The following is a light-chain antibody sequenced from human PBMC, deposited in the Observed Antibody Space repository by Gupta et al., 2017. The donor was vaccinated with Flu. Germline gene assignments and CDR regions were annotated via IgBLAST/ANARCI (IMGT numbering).Light chain of an antibody. CDR3: EAWDDTLNGPV. V-gene: IGLV1-44*01. CDR1: SFNIGTNT. CDR2: TNN. Sequence: QSLLTQPPSASGTPGQRVTISCSGSSFNIGTNTVNWYQQLPGTAPKVLIYTNNQRPSGVPDRFSGSTSGTSDSLTISGVQSEDEADYYCEAWDDTLNGPVFGGGTKLTVL. J-gene: IGLJ3*02.